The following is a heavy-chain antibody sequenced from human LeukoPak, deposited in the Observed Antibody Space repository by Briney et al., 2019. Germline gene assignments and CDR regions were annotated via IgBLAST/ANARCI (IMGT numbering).Heavy chain of an antibody. CDR3: ARLGSGYYDY. V-gene: IGHV4-39*01. CDR2: IYYSGNT. J-gene: IGHJ4*02. CDR1: GGSISSYY. Sequence: SETLSLTCTVSGGSISSYYWGWIRQPPGKGLEWIGSIYYSGNTYYNPSLKSRLTISVDTSKNQFSLRLSSVTAADTAVYYCARLGSGYYDYWGQGTLVTVSS. D-gene: IGHD3-3*01.